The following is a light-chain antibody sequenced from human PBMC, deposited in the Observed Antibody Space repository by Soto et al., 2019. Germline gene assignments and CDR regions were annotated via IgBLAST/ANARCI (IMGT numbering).Light chain of an antibody. Sequence: QSVLTQPPSASGSPGQSVTISCTGTSSDVGAYKYVSWYQQYPGKAPKLMIYEVSKRPSGVPDRFSGSKSGNTASLTVSGLQGEDEADYYCTSYVGSDIWVFGGGTQVTVL. CDR2: EVS. J-gene: IGLJ3*02. V-gene: IGLV2-8*01. CDR3: TSYVGSDIWV. CDR1: SSDVGAYKY.